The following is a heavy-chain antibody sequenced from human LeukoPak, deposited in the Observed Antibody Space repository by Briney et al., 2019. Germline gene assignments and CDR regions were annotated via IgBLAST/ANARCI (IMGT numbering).Heavy chain of an antibody. Sequence: GGSLGLSCQVSEFTFGNYALSWSGRAQGKGLEWVSAISGSGTSTYYADSVKGRFTISRDNSNNTLYLQMNSLRAEDTAVYYCAKLTTSWGQGTLVTVSS. CDR1: EFTFGNYA. CDR2: ISGSGTST. V-gene: IGHV3-23*01. CDR3: AKLTTS. D-gene: IGHD4-11*01. J-gene: IGHJ4*02.